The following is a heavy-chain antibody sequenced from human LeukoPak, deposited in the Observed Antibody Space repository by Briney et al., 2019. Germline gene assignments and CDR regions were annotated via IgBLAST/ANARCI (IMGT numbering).Heavy chain of an antibody. CDR3: ARGSHQDYFGSMTYLFDY. J-gene: IGHJ4*02. Sequence: GRSLRLSCAASGFTFSSYAIHWVRQAPGKGLEWVTFISRDGSNKYYADSVKGRFTISRDNSKKTLYLQVNSLRVEDTAVYYCARGSHQDYFGSMTYLFDYWGQGTLVTVSS. CDR2: ISRDGSNK. V-gene: IGHV3-30*04. CDR1: GFTFSSYA. D-gene: IGHD3-10*01.